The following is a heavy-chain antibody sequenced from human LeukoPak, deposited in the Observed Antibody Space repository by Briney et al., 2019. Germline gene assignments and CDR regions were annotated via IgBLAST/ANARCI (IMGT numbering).Heavy chain of an antibody. CDR3: AKASGESYCTNGVCYTDYFDY. Sequence: GGSLRLSCAASGFTFSSYEMNWVRQAPGKGLEWVSYISSSGSTIYYADSVKDRFTISRDNAKNSLYLQMNSLRAEDTAVYYCAKASGESYCTNGVCYTDYFDYWGQGTLVTVSS. D-gene: IGHD2-8*01. J-gene: IGHJ4*02. CDR1: GFTFSSYE. CDR2: ISSSGSTI. V-gene: IGHV3-48*03.